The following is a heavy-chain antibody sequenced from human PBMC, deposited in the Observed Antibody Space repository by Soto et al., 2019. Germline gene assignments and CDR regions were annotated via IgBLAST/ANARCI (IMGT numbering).Heavy chain of an antibody. Sequence: QVQLQESGPGLVKPSGTLSLTCAVSGGSISSSNWWSWVRQPPGKGLEWIGEIYHSGSTNYNPSLKGRVTISVDKSKNQFSLKLSSVTAADTAVYYCASHIVLVPAAINWFDPWGQGTLVTVSS. CDR2: IYHSGST. CDR3: ASHIVLVPAAINWFDP. D-gene: IGHD2-2*01. J-gene: IGHJ5*02. V-gene: IGHV4-4*02. CDR1: GGSISSSNW.